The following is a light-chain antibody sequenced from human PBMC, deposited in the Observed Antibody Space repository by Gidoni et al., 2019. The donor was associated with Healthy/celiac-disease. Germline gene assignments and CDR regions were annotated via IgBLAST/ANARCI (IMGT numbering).Light chain of an antibody. CDR2: GAS. Sequence: EIVLTQSPGPLSLSPGERATLSCRASQSVSSSYLAWYQQKPGQAPRLLIYGASSRATGIPDRFSGSGSGTDFTLTISRLEPEDFAVYYCQQYGSSPCRFGQGTKLEIK. CDR1: QSVSSSY. CDR3: QQYGSSPCR. J-gene: IGKJ2*04. V-gene: IGKV3-20*01.